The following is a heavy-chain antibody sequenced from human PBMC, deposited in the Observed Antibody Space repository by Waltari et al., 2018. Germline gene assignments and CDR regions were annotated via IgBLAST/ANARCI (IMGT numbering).Heavy chain of an antibody. Sequence: QVQLVQSGAEVKKPGASVKVSCKASGYTFTGYYMHWVRQAPGQGLEWMGWINPNIGGTNYAQKFQGRVTMTRDTSISTAYMELSRLRSDDTAVYYCARDSCSSTSCWFDPWGQGTLVTVSS. CDR3: ARDSCSSTSCWFDP. CDR2: INPNIGGT. J-gene: IGHJ5*02. D-gene: IGHD2-2*01. V-gene: IGHV1-2*02. CDR1: GYTFTGYY.